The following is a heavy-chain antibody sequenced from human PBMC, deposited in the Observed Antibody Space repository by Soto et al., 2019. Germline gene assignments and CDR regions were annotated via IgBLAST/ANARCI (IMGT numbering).Heavy chain of an antibody. D-gene: IGHD6-19*01. CDR1: GFTFSSYS. Sequence: PGGSLRLSCAASGFTFSSYSMNWVRQAPGKGLEWVAVVSHDGRNTHYADSVKGRFTISRDSSKNTVSLEITSLRAEDTAVYYCAKGGRQWMVTSDFNYWGQGA. V-gene: IGHV3-30*18. J-gene: IGHJ4*02. CDR2: VSHDGRNT. CDR3: AKGGRQWMVTSDFNY.